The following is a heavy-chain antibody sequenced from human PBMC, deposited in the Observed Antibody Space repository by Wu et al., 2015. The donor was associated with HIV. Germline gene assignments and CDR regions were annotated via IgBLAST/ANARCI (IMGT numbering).Heavy chain of an antibody. D-gene: IGHD3-16*02. CDR2: IIPIFGTA. Sequence: QLVAGLGLEVKKPGVLGLKVRPCKASEAPSSSMHQLGATGPGQGLEWMGGIIPIFGTANYAQKFQGRVTITTDESTSTAYMELSSLRSEDTAVYYCASQLKPYDYVWGSYRSDPTFDYWGQGTLVTVSS. V-gene: IGHV1-69*05. CDR3: ASQLKPYDYVWGSYRSDPTFDY. J-gene: IGHJ4*02. CDR1: EAPSSSM.